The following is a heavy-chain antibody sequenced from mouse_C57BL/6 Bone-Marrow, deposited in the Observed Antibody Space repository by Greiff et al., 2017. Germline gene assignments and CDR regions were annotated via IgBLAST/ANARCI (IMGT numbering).Heavy chain of an antibody. V-gene: IGHV1-55*01. D-gene: IGHD2-5*01. CDR2: IYPGSGST. CDR3: ARGGIDSNYWYFDV. J-gene: IGHJ1*03. Sequence: VQLQQPGAELVKPGASVKMSCKASGYTFTSYWITWVKQRPGQGLEWIGDIYPGSGSTNYNEKFKSKATLTVDTSSSTAYMQLSNLTSEDSAVYYGARGGIDSNYWYFDVWGTGTTVTVSS. CDR1: GYTFTSYW.